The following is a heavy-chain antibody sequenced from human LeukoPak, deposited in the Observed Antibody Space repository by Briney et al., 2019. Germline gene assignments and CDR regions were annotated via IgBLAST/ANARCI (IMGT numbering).Heavy chain of an antibody. Sequence: GGSLRLSCAASGFTFSTYAMSWVRQAPGKGLEWVSTISSNGVTTYYGDSVKGRFTISRDNSNNTLYLHLHSLRAEDTAIYYCAKGELWFGESQYYFHYWGQGTLVTVSS. V-gene: IGHV3-23*01. J-gene: IGHJ4*02. CDR1: GFTFSTYA. CDR3: AKGELWFGESQYYFHY. CDR2: ISSNGVTT. D-gene: IGHD3-10*01.